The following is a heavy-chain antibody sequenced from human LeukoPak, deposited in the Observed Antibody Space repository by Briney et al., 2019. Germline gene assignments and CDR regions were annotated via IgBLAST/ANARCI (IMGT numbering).Heavy chain of an antibody. V-gene: IGHV4-30-4*07. D-gene: IGHD3-10*01. CDR1: GGSISSGGNS. J-gene: IGHJ5*02. Sequence: PSQTLSLTCAVSGGSISSGGNSWSWIRQPPGKRLEWIGYIYYSGSTYYNPSLKSRVTISVDTSKNQFSLKLSSVTAADTAVYYCARRAMYYYGSGSFNWFDPWGQGTLVTVSS. CDR2: IYYSGST. CDR3: ARRAMYYYGSGSFNWFDP.